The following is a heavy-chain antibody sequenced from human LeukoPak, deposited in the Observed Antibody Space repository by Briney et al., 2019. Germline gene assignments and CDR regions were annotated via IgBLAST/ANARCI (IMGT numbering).Heavy chain of an antibody. J-gene: IGHJ5*02. V-gene: IGHV4-39*01. Sequence: PSETLSLTCTVSGGSISSSSYYWGWIRQPPGKGLEWIGSIYYSGSTYYNPSLKSRVTISVDTSKNQFSLKLSSVTAADPAVYYCARLTGGYDYVWGNYRYNWFDPWGQGTLVTVSS. CDR2: IYYSGST. CDR3: ARLTGGYDYVWGNYRYNWFDP. CDR1: GGSISSSSYY. D-gene: IGHD3-16*02.